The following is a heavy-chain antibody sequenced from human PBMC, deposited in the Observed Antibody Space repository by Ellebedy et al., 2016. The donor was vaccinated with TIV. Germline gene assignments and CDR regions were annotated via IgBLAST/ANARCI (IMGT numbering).Heavy chain of an antibody. V-gene: IGHV3-33*08. J-gene: IGHJ4*02. D-gene: IGHD3-10*01. Sequence: GESLKISXAASGFTFSSYAMHWVRQAPGKGLEWVAVIWYDGSNKYYADSVKGRFTISRDNSKNTLYLQMNSLRAEDTAVYYCARDRGSGIHLQALDYWGQGTLVTVSS. CDR1: GFTFSSYA. CDR3: ARDRGSGIHLQALDY. CDR2: IWYDGSNK.